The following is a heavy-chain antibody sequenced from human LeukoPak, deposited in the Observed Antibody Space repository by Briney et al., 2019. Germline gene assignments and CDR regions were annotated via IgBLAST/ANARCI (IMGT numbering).Heavy chain of an antibody. CDR3: ASYPYCSGGSCYSDFDY. J-gene: IGHJ4*02. D-gene: IGHD2-15*01. CDR1: GGTFSTYE. Sequence: SVKLSCKASGGTFSTYEITWVRHAPGQGLEWMGGIIPIFDTPHYPQKFQGRVTITADESTSTAYMELSSLRSEDTALYYCASYPYCSGGSCYSDFDYWGQGTLVTVSS. V-gene: IGHV1-69*01. CDR2: IIPIFDTP.